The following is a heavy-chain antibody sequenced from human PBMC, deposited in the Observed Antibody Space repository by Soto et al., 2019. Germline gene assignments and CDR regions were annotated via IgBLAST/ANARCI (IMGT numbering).Heavy chain of an antibody. CDR3: ATRIAAAGTDYYYYYYMDV. Sequence: GGSLRLSCAASGFTFSDYYMSWIRQAPGKGLEWVSYISSSGSTIYYADSVKGRFTISRDNAKNSLYLQMNSLRAEDTAVYYCATRIAAAGTDYYYYYYMDVWGKGTTVTVSS. CDR2: ISSSGSTI. CDR1: GFTFSDYY. D-gene: IGHD6-13*01. J-gene: IGHJ6*03. V-gene: IGHV3-11*01.